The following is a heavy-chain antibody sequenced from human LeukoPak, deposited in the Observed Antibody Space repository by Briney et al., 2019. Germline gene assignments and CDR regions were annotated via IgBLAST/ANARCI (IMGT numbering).Heavy chain of an antibody. CDR1: GFTFSSYW. CDR3: ARDHGSGWHRIYYYYGMDV. Sequence: PGGSLRLSCAASGFTFSSYWMTWVRQAPGKGLEWVATINQDGSGKYSVDSVKGRFTISRDNAKNSLYLQMNSLRAEDTAVYYCARDHGSGWHRIYYYYGMDVWGQGTTVTVSS. CDR2: INQDGSGK. J-gene: IGHJ6*02. V-gene: IGHV3-7*01. D-gene: IGHD6-19*01.